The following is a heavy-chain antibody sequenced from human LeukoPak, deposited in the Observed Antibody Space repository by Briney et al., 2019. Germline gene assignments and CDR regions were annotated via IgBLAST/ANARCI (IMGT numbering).Heavy chain of an antibody. CDR3: ARGAVTMVRGVMDS. V-gene: IGHV1-69*06. CDR1: GGTFSSYA. CDR2: IIPIFGTA. Sequence: ASVKVSCKASGGTFSSYAISWVRQAPGQGLEWMGGIIPIFGTANYAQKFQGRVTITADKSTSTAYMELSSLRSEDTAVYYCARGAVTMVRGVMDSWGQGTLVTVSS. J-gene: IGHJ4*02. D-gene: IGHD3-10*01.